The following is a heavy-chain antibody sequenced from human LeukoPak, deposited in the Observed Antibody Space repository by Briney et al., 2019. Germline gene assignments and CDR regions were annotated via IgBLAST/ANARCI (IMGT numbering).Heavy chain of an antibody. V-gene: IGHV1-2*06. CDR2: INPNSGGT. CDR3: ARDYYGSGSYSSWYFDY. J-gene: IGHJ4*02. D-gene: IGHD3-10*01. Sequence: ASVKVSCKASGYTFTGYYMHWVRQAPGQGLEWMGRINPNSGGTNYAQKFQGRVTMTRDTSISTAYMELSRLRSDDPAGYYCARDYYGSGSYSSWYFDYWGQGTLVTVSS. CDR1: GYTFTGYY.